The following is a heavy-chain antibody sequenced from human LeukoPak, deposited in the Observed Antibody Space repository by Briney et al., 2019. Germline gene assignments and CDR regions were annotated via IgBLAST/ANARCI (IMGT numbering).Heavy chain of an antibody. Sequence: GGSLRLSCAASGFTFSNYGIHWVRQAPGKGLEWVAFVRSDGGIKYYADSVKGRFTISRDNSRTTVYLQMNSLRAEDTAVYHCAKDLPAAYFDYWGQGTLVTISS. CDR3: AKDLPAAYFDY. CDR1: GFTFSNYG. CDR2: VRSDGGIK. D-gene: IGHD2-2*01. V-gene: IGHV3-30*02. J-gene: IGHJ4*02.